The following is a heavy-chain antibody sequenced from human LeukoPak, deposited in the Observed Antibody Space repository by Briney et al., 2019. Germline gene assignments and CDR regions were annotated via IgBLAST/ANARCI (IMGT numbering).Heavy chain of an antibody. V-gene: IGHV1-8*03. CDR1: GYTFTSYD. D-gene: IGHD3-3*01. CDR3: ARRASRRPYYGFWSAQPADAFDI. Sequence: GESLKISCKASGYTFTSYDINWVRQATGQGLEWMGWMNPNSGNTGYAQKFQGRVTITRNTSISTAYMELSSLRSEDTAVYYCARRASRRPYYGFWSAQPADAFDIWGQGTMVTVSS. J-gene: IGHJ3*02. CDR2: MNPNSGNT.